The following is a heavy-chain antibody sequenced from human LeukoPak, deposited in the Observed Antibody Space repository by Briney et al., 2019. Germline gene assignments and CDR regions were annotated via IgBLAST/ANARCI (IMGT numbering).Heavy chain of an antibody. V-gene: IGHV3-30*04. CDR1: GFTFSSYA. J-gene: IGHJ4*02. D-gene: IGHD3-3*01. CDR3: ARDPTIFGVVIHNYFDY. Sequence: GGSLRLSCAASGFTFSSYAMHWVRQAPGKGLEWVAVISYDGSNKYYADSVKGRFTISRDNSKNTLYLQMNSLRAEDTAVYYCARDPTIFGVVIHNYFDYWGQGTLVTVSS. CDR2: ISYDGSNK.